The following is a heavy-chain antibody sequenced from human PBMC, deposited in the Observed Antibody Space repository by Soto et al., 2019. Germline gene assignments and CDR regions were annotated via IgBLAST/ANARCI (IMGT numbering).Heavy chain of an antibody. D-gene: IGHD3-3*01. CDR2: MRSSGGDT. V-gene: IGHV3-23*01. CDR1: GFTFSLCA. CDR3: ARDGRRITIFGVVRPRNWFDP. Sequence: PGGSLRLSCAASGFTFSLCAMSWVRQAPGKGLEWVSSMRSSGGDTYYADSVRGRFTISRDNSKNTLYLQMNSLRAEDTAVYYCARDGRRITIFGVVRPRNWFDPWGQGTLVTVSS. J-gene: IGHJ5*02.